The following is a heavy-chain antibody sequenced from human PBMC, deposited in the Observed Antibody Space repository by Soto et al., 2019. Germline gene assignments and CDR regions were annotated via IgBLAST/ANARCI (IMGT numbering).Heavy chain of an antibody. CDR1: GFTFGDYA. V-gene: IGHV3-49*03. CDR3: TRDLYTILPDYGDYTYYYGMDV. D-gene: IGHD4-17*01. J-gene: IGHJ6*02. Sequence: GGSLRLSCTASGFTFGDYAMSWFRQAPGKGLEWVGFIRSKAYGGTTEYAASVKGRFTISRDDSKSIAYLQMNSLKTEDTAVYYCTRDLYTILPDYGDYTYYYGMDVWGQGTTVTVSS. CDR2: IRSKAYGGTT.